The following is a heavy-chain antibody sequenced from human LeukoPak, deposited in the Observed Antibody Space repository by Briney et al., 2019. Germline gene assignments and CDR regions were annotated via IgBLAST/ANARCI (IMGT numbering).Heavy chain of an antibody. J-gene: IGHJ4*02. Sequence: PGGSLRLSCAASGFTFSSYSMNWVRQAPGKGLGWVSSISSSSSYIYYADSVKGRFTISRDNAKNSLYLQMNSLRAEDTAVYYCASSSSGWLPYFDYWGQGTLVTVSS. D-gene: IGHD6-19*01. V-gene: IGHV3-21*01. CDR3: ASSSSGWLPYFDY. CDR2: ISSSSSYI. CDR1: GFTFSSYS.